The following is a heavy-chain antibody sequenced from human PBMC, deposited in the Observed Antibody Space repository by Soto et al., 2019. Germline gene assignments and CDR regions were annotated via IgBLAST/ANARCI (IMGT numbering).Heavy chain of an antibody. CDR1: GGSFSGYY. D-gene: IGHD6-19*01. Sequence: SETLSLTCAVYGGSFSGYYWSWIRQPPGKGLEWIGEINHSGSTNYNPSLKSRVTISVDTSKNQFSLQLSSVTAADTAVYYCARGRRSSGWYYYYGMDVWGQGTTVTVSS. CDR2: INHSGST. V-gene: IGHV4-34*01. J-gene: IGHJ6*02. CDR3: ARGRRSSGWYYYYGMDV.